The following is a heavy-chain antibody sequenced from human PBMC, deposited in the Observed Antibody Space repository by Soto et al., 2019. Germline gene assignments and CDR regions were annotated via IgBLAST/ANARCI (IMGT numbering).Heavy chain of an antibody. CDR1: GFTFSSYA. CDR3: ARDPNSGSYYDRANAHDY. CDR2: ISYDGSNK. V-gene: IGHV3-30-3*01. J-gene: IGHJ4*02. Sequence: QVQLVESGGGVVQPGRSLRLSCAASGFTFSSYAMHWVRQAPGKGLEWVAVISYDGSNKYYADSVKGRFTISRDNSKNTXXLQMNSLRAEDTAVYYCARDPNSGSYYDRANAHDYWGQGTLVTVSS. D-gene: IGHD1-26*01.